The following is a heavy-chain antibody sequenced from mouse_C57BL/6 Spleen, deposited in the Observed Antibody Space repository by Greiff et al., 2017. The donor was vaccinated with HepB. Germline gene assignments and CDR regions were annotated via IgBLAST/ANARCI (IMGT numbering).Heavy chain of an antibody. V-gene: IGHV5-9*01. J-gene: IGHJ3*01. CDR2: ISGGGGNT. Sequence: EVKLMESGGGLVKPGGSLKLSCAASGFTFSSYTMSWVRQTPEKRLEWVATISGGGGNTYYPDSVKGRFTISRDNAKNTLYLQMSSLRSEDTALYYCARQDYDSDPWFAYWGQGTLVTVSA. D-gene: IGHD2-4*01. CDR1: GFTFSSYT. CDR3: ARQDYDSDPWFAY.